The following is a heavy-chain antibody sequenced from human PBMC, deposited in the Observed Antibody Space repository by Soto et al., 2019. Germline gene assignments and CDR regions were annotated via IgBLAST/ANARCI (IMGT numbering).Heavy chain of an antibody. CDR3: STGVRYSYGEIGY. CDR1: GIIFTNAW. Sequence: EVQLVESGGGLVQPGRSLRLSCAASGIIFTNAWMNWVRQAPGKGLEWVGRIKSKSDGGTTDYAAPMKGRFTISRDDSKNTLYLQLNGLKAEDTAVYYCSTGVRYSYGEIGYWGQGTLVTGSS. J-gene: IGHJ4*02. CDR2: IKSKSDGGTT. D-gene: IGHD5-18*01. V-gene: IGHV3-15*07.